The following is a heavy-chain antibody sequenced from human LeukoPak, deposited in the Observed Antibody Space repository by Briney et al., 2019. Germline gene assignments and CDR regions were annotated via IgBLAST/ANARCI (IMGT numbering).Heavy chain of an antibody. V-gene: IGHV4-34*01. J-gene: IGHJ4*02. CDR1: GGSFSGYY. CDR3: ARGNYYDSSAYYPQ. CDR2: INHSGGT. Sequence: PSETLSLTCAVYGGSFSGYYWNWIRQPPGKGLEWIGEINHSGGTNYNPSLKSRVTISVDTSKNQFSLKLSSVTAADTAVYYCARGNYYDSSAYYPQWGQGTLVTVSS. D-gene: IGHD3-22*01.